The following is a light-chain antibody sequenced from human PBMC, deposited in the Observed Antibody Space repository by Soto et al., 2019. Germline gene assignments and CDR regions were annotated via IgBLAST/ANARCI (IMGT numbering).Light chain of an antibody. J-gene: IGKJ2*01. V-gene: IGKV3-11*01. CDR2: DAS. Sequence: EIVLTQSPATLSLSPGERATLSCRASQSVSSYLAWYQQKPGQAPRLLIYDASNRATGIPARFSGSGSGTDFTLTISSLEPEDFAVYYCQQRSIWPLYTFGQGTKLEIE. CDR3: QQRSIWPLYT. CDR1: QSVSSY.